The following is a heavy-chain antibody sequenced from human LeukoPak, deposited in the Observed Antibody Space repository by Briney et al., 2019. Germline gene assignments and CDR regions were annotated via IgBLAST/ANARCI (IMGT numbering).Heavy chain of an antibody. CDR2: ITNIGGGT. D-gene: IGHD1-26*01. CDR1: GFTFSSYA. J-gene: IGHJ4*02. V-gene: IGHV3-23*01. Sequence: GGSLRLSCEASGFTFSSYAMTWVRQAPGKGLAWVSAITNIGGGTYYADSVKGRFTISRDNSKNTLYLQMNSLKAEDTAVYYCVKFVGAKGYWGQGTLVTVSS. CDR3: VKFVGAKGY.